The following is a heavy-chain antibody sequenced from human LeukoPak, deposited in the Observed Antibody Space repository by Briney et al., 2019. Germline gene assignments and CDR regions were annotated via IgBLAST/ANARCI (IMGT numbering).Heavy chain of an antibody. V-gene: IGHV4-61*01. Sequence: SETLSLTCTVSGGSVSSGSHYWSWIRQPPGKGLEWIGYIYYSGSTNYNSSLKSRVTISVDTSKNQFSLKLSSVTAADTAVYYCARARGVVVTARNRGAFDIWGQGTMVTVSS. J-gene: IGHJ3*02. CDR1: GGSVSSGSHY. CDR3: ARARGVVVTARNRGAFDI. D-gene: IGHD2-21*02. CDR2: IYYSGST.